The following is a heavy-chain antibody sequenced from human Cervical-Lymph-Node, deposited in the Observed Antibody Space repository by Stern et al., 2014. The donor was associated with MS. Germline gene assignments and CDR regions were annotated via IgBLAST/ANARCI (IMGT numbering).Heavy chain of an antibody. J-gene: IGHJ4*02. CDR1: GYSFNNYW. CDR3: ARGAPPEN. Sequence: EVQLVESGAEVKKPGESLKISCTTAGYSFNNYWIGWVRQMPGKGLEGMGIMYPSESDTGYSPSSQGQVIISADKTIGTAYLQWRSLKASDSGIYYCARGAPPENWGQGTLVTVSS. CDR2: MYPSESDT. V-gene: IGHV5-51*03. D-gene: IGHD1-26*01.